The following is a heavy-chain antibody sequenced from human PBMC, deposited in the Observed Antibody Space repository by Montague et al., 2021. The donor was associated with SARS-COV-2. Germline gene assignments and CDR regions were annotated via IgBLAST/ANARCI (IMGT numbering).Heavy chain of an antibody. Sequence: SLRLSCAASGFTFSSYGMHWVRQAPGKGLEWVAVIWYDGSNKYYADSVKGRFTISRDDSKNTLYLQMNSLRAEDTAVYYCARVLSYYGMDVWGQGTTVTVSS. CDR3: ARVLSYYGMDV. CDR2: IWYDGSNK. V-gene: IGHV3-33*01. J-gene: IGHJ6*02. CDR1: GFTFSSYG.